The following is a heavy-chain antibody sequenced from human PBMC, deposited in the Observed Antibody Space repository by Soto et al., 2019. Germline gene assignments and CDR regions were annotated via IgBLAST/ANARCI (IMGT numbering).Heavy chain of an antibody. CDR1: GYTFTSYA. CDR3: ARDGLFNGQYYFDY. Sequence: ASVKVSCKASGYTFTSYAMHWVRQAPGQRLEWMGWINAGNGNTKYSQKFQGRVTITRDTSASTAYMELSSLRSEDTAVYYCARDGLFNGQYYFDYWGQGTLVTVSS. J-gene: IGHJ4*02. CDR2: INAGNGNT. V-gene: IGHV1-3*01. D-gene: IGHD2-21*02.